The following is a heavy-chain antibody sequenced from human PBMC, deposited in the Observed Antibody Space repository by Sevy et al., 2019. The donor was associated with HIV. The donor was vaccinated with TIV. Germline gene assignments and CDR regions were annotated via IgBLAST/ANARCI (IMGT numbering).Heavy chain of an antibody. D-gene: IGHD3-16*01. CDR3: AAIAVTVGGGSLWKHHFMDV. Sequence: GGSLRLSCAASGFTFSSYDMHWVRQAPGKGLEWVAVISYDGRSKHYADSVKGRFTISRDNAKSTLYLQMNSLRVEDTAVFYRAAIAVTVGGGSLWKHHFMDVWGKGTTVTVSS. V-gene: IGHV3-30*03. J-gene: IGHJ6*03. CDR2: ISYDGRSK. CDR1: GFTFSSYD.